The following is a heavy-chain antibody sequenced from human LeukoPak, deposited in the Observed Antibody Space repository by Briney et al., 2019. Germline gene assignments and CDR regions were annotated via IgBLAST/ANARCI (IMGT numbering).Heavy chain of an antibody. CDR1: GGSFSGYY. J-gene: IGHJ5*02. CDR2: INHSGST. D-gene: IGHD3-3*01. V-gene: IGHV4-34*01. CDR3: ARGDSYYDFWSGYYGNWFDP. Sequence: KTSETLSLTCAVYGGSFSGYYWSWIRQPPGKGLEWIGEINHSGSTNYNPSLKSRVTISVDTSKNQFSLKLSSVTAADTAVYYCARGDSYYDFWSGYYGNWFDPWGQGTLVTVSS.